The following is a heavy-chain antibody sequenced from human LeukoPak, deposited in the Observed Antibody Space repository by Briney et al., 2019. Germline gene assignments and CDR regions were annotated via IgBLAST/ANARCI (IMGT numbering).Heavy chain of an antibody. J-gene: IGHJ2*01. V-gene: IGHV1-8*03. CDR3: ARGVYGGNRGWHFDL. Sequence: ASVKVSCKASEYTFSNYDINYVRQAPGQGLEWKGWLDPRSGNTGSAQNFQGRVTISSNTSIGTAYMELSSLSSDDTAVYYCARGVYGGNRGWHFDLWGRGTLVTVSS. D-gene: IGHD4-23*01. CDR2: LDPRSGNT. CDR1: EYTFSNYD.